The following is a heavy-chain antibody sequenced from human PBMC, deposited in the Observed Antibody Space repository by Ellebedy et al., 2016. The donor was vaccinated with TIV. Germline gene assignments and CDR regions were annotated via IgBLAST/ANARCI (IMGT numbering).Heavy chain of an antibody. CDR2: ISYDGSNK. Sequence: GGSLRLXXAASGFTFSSYGMHWVRQAPGKGLEWVAVISYDGSNKYYADSVKGRFTISRDNSKNTLYLQMNSLRAEDTAVYYCAKDSSSSAVDYWGQGTLVTVSS. J-gene: IGHJ4*02. D-gene: IGHD6-6*01. V-gene: IGHV3-30*18. CDR3: AKDSSSSAVDY. CDR1: GFTFSSYG.